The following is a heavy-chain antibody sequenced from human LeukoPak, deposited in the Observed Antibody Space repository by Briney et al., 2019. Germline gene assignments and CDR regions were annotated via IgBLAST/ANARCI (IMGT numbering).Heavy chain of an antibody. CDR1: GYSIRSGYY. J-gene: IGHJ4*02. CDR3: ARALGYCSSTSCLYYFDY. CDR2: IYHIVST. Sequence: KPSXTLSLTCAVAGYSIRSGYYGGWMRPRPGKGLEWIGNIYHIVSTYYNPSLKSRVTLSVDTSNHQFSLQLSSVPAADTAVYYCARALGYCSSTSCLYYFDYWGQGTLVTVSS. D-gene: IGHD2-2*01. V-gene: IGHV4-38-2*01.